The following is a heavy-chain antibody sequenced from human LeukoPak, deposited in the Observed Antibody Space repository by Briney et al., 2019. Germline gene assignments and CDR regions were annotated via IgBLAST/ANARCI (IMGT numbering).Heavy chain of an antibody. Sequence: SETLSLTCTVSGGSIRSSSYYWGWIRQPPGKGLEWIWCIYYSGSTYYNASLKSRGTISVDTSKNQFSLKLNSVTAADTAVYFCARQVVAVAGTGYFDYWGQGTLVTVSS. CDR2: IYYSGST. CDR3: ARQVVAVAGTGYFDY. V-gene: IGHV4-39*01. J-gene: IGHJ4*02. D-gene: IGHD6-19*01. CDR1: GGSIRSSSYY.